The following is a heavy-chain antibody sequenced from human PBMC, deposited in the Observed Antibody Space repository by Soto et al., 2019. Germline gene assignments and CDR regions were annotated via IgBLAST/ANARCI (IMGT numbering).Heavy chain of an antibody. V-gene: IGHV4-59*02. CDR3: ARGVLRYYYYGMDV. CDR1: GDSVSSYY. CDR2: IYLSGST. J-gene: IGHJ6*02. Sequence: QVQLQESGPGLVKPSETLSLTCSVSGDSVSSYYWSWIRQPPGKGLEWIGYIYLSGSTSYNPSLKSRVSISLHTSRNQFSLTLSSVTAADTAVYYCARGVLRYYYYGMDVWGQGTTVTVSS.